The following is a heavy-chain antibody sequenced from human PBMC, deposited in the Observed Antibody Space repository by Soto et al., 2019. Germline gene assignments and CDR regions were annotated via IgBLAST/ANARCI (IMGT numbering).Heavy chain of an antibody. D-gene: IGHD3-3*01. J-gene: IGHJ6*03. CDR1: GGSISSYY. Sequence: SETLSLTCTVSGGSISSYYWSWIRQPPGKGLEWIGYIYYSGSTNYNPSLKSRVTISVDTSKNQFSLKLSSVTAADTAVYYCASGTIFGVVSYYYYMDVWGKGTTVTVSS. CDR2: IYYSGST. CDR3: ASGTIFGVVSYYYYMDV. V-gene: IGHV4-59*08.